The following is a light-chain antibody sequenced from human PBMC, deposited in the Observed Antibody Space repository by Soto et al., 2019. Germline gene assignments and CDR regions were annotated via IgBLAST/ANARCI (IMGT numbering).Light chain of an antibody. J-gene: IGLJ2*01. V-gene: IGLV8-61*01. Sequence: QTVVTQEASLSVSPGGTVTLTCGLSSGSVSASYFPSWYQQTPGQAPRTLIHSTNTRSSGVADRFSGSILGNKAALTITGAQADDECDYYCVLYMGSGISVFGGGTKLTVL. CDR3: VLYMGSGISV. CDR1: SGSVSASYF. CDR2: STN.